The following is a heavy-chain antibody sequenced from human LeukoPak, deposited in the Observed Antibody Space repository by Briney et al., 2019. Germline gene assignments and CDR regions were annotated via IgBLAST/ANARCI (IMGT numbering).Heavy chain of an antibody. CDR3: ARGDILTGYSY. CDR2: INHRGST. Sequence: SETLSLTCAVYGGSFRGYYWSWIRQPPGKGLEWIGEINHRGSTKYNPSLKSRVTISVGTSKNQFSLNLRSATAADTAVYYCARGDILTGYSYWGQGTQVTVSS. D-gene: IGHD3-9*01. J-gene: IGHJ4*02. CDR1: GGSFRGYY. V-gene: IGHV4-34*01.